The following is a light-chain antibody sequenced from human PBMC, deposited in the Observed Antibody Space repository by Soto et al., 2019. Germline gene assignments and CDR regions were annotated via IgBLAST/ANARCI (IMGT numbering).Light chain of an antibody. Sequence: EIMLTQSPGTVSLSPGERATLSCRASQSVSSNYLAWYQQRPGQAPRLLIFGASNRATGIPDRFSGSGSGTDFTLTISRLEPEDFAVYCCQLYGTSPPGYTFGQGTRLEIK. J-gene: IGKJ2*01. V-gene: IGKV3-20*01. CDR3: QLYGTSPPGYT. CDR1: QSVSSNY. CDR2: GAS.